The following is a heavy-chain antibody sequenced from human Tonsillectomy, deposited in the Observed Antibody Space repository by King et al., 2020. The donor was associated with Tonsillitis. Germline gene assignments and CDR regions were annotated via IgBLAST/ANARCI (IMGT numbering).Heavy chain of an antibody. CDR2: IKRDVSEK. D-gene: IGHD5-18*01. J-gene: IGHJ4*02. CDR1: GFTLNWHW. V-gene: IGHV3-7*03. CDR3: ASLDTALIRAAY. Sequence: VQLVESGGDLVQPGGSLRLTCAASGFTLNWHWMSWVRQAPGKGLEWVAMIKRDVSEKYYVDSVKGRFTISRDNAKNSVFLQMNNLRAEDTAVYYCASLDTALIRAAYWGQGALVTVSS.